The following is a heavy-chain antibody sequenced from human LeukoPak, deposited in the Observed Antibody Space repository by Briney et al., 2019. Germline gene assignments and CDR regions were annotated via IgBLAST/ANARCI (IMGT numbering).Heavy chain of an antibody. D-gene: IGHD6-13*01. Sequence: GGSLRLSCAASGFTFSNYNMNWVRQAPGKGLEWVSSISSSSSYMSYADSVKGRFTISRDNAKNSLYLQMNSLRAEDTAVYYCAKDKAAAGTTSGMDVWGQGTTVTVSS. V-gene: IGHV3-21*01. CDR2: ISSSSSYM. J-gene: IGHJ6*02. CDR1: GFTFSNYN. CDR3: AKDKAAAGTTSGMDV.